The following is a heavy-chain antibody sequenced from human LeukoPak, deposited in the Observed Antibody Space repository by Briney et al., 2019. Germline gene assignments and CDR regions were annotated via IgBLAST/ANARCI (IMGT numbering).Heavy chain of an antibody. J-gene: IGHJ5*02. CDR1: GYSISSGYN. CDR2: IYHSGST. Sequence: SETLSLTCTVSGYSISSGYNWGWIRQPPGKGLEWIGSIYHSGSTYYNPSLKSRVTISVDTSKNQFSLKLSSVTAADTAVYYCAREAVDILTGYYLNWFDPWGQGTLVTVSS. CDR3: AREAVDILTGYYLNWFDP. D-gene: IGHD3-9*01. V-gene: IGHV4-38-2*02.